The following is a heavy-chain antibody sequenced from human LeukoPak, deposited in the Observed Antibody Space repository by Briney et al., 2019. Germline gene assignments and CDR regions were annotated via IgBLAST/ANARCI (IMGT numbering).Heavy chain of an antibody. Sequence: SQTLSLTCAISGDSVSSNSAAWNWISQSPSRGLEWLGRTYYRSKWYNDYAVSVKSRITINPDTSENHFSLQLNSVTPEDTAVYYCARGDGYYFDYWGQGTLVTVSS. CDR2: TYYRSKWYN. V-gene: IGHV6-1*01. CDR3: ARGDGYYFDY. J-gene: IGHJ4*02. CDR1: GDSVSSNSAA. D-gene: IGHD3-22*01.